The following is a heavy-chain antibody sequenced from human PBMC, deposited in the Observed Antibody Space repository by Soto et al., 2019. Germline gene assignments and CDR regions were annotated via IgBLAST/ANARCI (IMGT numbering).Heavy chain of an antibody. CDR1: GFNFRSYG. V-gene: IGHV3-30*18. Sequence: QVQLVESGGGVVQPGRSLRLSCAASGFNFRSYGMHWVRQAPGKGLEWVAVISYDGSAKWYVDSVKGRFTISRDTSKNIPYLQMNSLRAEDTAVYYCAKDEGAEDDILTGYPLFDYRGQGILVTVSS. J-gene: IGHJ4*02. CDR2: ISYDGSAK. CDR3: AKDEGAEDDILTGYPLFDY. D-gene: IGHD3-9*01.